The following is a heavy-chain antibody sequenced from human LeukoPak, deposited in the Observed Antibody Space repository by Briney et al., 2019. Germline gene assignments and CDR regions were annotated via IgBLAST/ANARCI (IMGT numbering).Heavy chain of an antibody. CDR1: GFTFSSYG. V-gene: IGHV3-30*18. CDR3: AKGPYYDILTGEIGYYGMDV. J-gene: IGHJ6*02. D-gene: IGHD3-9*01. CDR2: ISYDGSNK. Sequence: GGSLRLSCAASGFTFSSYGMHWVRQAPGKGLEWVAVISYDGSNKYYADSVKGRFTISRDNSKNTLYLQMNSLRAEDTAVYYCAKGPYYDILTGEIGYYGMDVWGQGTTVTVSS.